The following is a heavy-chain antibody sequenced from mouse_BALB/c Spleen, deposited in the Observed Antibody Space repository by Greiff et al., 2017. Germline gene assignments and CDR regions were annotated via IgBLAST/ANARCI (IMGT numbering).Heavy chain of an antibody. D-gene: IGHD2-1*01. Sequence: EVKVVESGGGLVKPGGSLKLSCAASGFTFSSYTMSWVRQTPEKRLEWVATISSGGSYTYYPDSVKGRFTISRDNAKNTMYLQMSSLKSEDTAMYYCTRPLYYAPYAMDYWGQGTSVTVSS. CDR2: ISSGGSYT. CDR1: GFTFSSYT. CDR3: TRPLYYAPYAMDY. J-gene: IGHJ4*01. V-gene: IGHV5-6-4*01.